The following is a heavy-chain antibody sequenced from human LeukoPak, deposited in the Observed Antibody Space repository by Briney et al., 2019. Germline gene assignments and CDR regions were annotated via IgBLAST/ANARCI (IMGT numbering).Heavy chain of an antibody. V-gene: IGHV1-18*01. Sequence: ASVKVSCKASGYTFTSFGISWVRQAPGQGLEWMGWISAYNGNTNYAQKLQGRVTMTTDTSTSTAYMEVRSLRSDDTAVYYCARDAVVVVAAPLAFDIWGQGTMVTVSS. J-gene: IGHJ3*02. D-gene: IGHD2-15*01. CDR3: ARDAVVVVAAPLAFDI. CDR1: GYTFTSFG. CDR2: ISAYNGNT.